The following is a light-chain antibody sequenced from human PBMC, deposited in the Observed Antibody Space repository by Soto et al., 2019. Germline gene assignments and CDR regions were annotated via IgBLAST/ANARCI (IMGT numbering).Light chain of an antibody. CDR1: SSNIGINA. CDR3: ASWDDSLNGLL. Sequence: QSVLTQPPSASGTPGQRVTISCSGSSSNIGINAVNCYQQLPGTAPKLLMYDNNQRPSGVPDRVSGSKSGTSASLAISGLQSDDEADYYCASWDDSLNGLLFGTGTKLTVL. V-gene: IGLV1-44*01. CDR2: DNN. J-gene: IGLJ1*01.